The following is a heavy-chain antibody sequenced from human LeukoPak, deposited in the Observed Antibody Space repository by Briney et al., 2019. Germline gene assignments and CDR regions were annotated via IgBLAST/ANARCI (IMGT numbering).Heavy chain of an antibody. D-gene: IGHD3-9*01. J-gene: IGHJ5*02. CDR1: GGSINSGTHY. CDR2: IFYRGTL. CDR3: ARHDYDLLTGYTINWFDP. V-gene: IGHV4-39*01. Sequence: PSETLSLTCTVSGGSINSGTHYWGWVRQPPGKGLEWIGSIFYRGTLFYSTSLKSRVTVSIDTSKNQFSLKLSSVTAADTAAYYCARHDYDLLTGYTINWFDPWGQGTLVTVSS.